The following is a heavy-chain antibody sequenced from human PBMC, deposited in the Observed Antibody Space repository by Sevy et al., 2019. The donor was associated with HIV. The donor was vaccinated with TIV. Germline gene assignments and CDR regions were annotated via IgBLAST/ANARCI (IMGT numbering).Heavy chain of an antibody. Sequence: GGSLRLSCAASGFTFSSYEMNWVRQAPGKGLEWVSFISASGNTIYHADSVQGRFTFSRDNAKNSLYLQMNSLRAEDTAVYYCAREDNGSGDVWGKGTTVTVSS. CDR1: GFTFSSYE. CDR3: AREDNGSGDV. V-gene: IGHV3-48*03. CDR2: ISASGNTI. J-gene: IGHJ6*04. D-gene: IGHD1-1*01.